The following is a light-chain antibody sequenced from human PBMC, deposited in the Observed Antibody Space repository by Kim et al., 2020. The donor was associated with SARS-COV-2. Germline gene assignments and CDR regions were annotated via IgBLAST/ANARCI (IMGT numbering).Light chain of an antibody. Sequence: PGKTARLTCGRNDSGCKIVRCHQQTPAPAPVLVIYYDSHRPSGIPGRFCGTNSGNTATLTIRRVEAGDEDDYCCPVCDSSSDPQVFGAGTKLTVL. V-gene: IGLV3-21*04. CDR3: PVCDSSSDPQV. CDR2: YDS. J-gene: IGLJ3*02. CDR1: DSGCKI.